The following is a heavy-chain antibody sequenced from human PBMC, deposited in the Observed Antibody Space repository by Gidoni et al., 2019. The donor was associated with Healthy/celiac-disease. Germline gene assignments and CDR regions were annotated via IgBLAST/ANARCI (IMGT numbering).Heavy chain of an antibody. Sequence: QVQLVQSGAEVKKPGSSVKDSCKASGYTFTSYYMHWGRQAPGQGLELMGIINPSGGSTSYAQKFQGRVTMTRYTSTSTVYMELSSLRSEDTAVYYCARDRGRLDVVTAIAYTFDYWGQGTLVTVSS. V-gene: IGHV1-46*01. J-gene: IGHJ4*02. CDR1: GYTFTSYY. CDR2: INPSGGST. D-gene: IGHD2-21*02. CDR3: ARDRGRLDVVTAIAYTFDY.